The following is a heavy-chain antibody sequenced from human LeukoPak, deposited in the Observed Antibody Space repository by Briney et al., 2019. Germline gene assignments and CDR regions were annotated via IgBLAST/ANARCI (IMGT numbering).Heavy chain of an antibody. CDR3: ATRPLRYFDWRFDY. D-gene: IGHD3-9*01. CDR1: GGSFSGYY. Sequence: SETLSLTCAVDGGSFSGYYWSWIRQPPGKGLEWIGEINHSGRTNYNPSLKSRVTISVDTSKNQFSLKLSSVNAADTAVYYCATRPLRYFDWRFDYWGQGTLVTVSS. V-gene: IGHV4-34*01. CDR2: INHSGRT. J-gene: IGHJ4*02.